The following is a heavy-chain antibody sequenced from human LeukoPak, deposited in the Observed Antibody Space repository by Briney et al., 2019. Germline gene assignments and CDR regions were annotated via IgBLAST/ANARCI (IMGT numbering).Heavy chain of an antibody. D-gene: IGHD4-17*01. Sequence: GGSLRLSCAASGFNFKDYTMMWVRQAPGRGLEWVSAIRASGGLRFYADSVKGRFTVSRDNSKNTLYLQMNSLRAADTAVYYCARDPNGDYIDAFDMCGQGTKVTVSS. CDR1: GFNFKDYT. J-gene: IGHJ3*02. CDR2: IRASGGLR. V-gene: IGHV3-23*01. CDR3: ARDPNGDYIDAFDM.